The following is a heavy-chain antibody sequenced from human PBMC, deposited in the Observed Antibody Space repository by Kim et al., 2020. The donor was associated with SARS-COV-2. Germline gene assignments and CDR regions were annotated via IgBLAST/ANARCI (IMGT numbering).Heavy chain of an antibody. Sequence: ASVKVSCKASGYTFTGYYMHWVRQAPGQGLEWMGWINPNSGGTNYAQKFQGRVTMTRDTSISTAYMELSRLRSDDTAVYYCATVSIGPRMDYGDYVQGGGFDYWGQGTLVTVSS. J-gene: IGHJ4*02. CDR3: ATVSIGPRMDYGDYVQGGGFDY. CDR2: INPNSGGT. D-gene: IGHD4-17*01. V-gene: IGHV1-2*02. CDR1: GYTFTGYY.